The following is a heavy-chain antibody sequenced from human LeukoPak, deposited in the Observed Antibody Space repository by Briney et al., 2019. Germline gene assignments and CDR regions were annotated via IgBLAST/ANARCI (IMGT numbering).Heavy chain of an antibody. CDR2: IKQDGSEK. J-gene: IGHJ6*03. V-gene: IGHV3-7*01. CDR3: ARADSSIAARLSRSSIFNYYYYMDV. D-gene: IGHD6-6*01. Sequence: GESLKISCKGSGYSFTSYWIGWVRQAPGKGLEWVANIKQDGSEKYYVDSVKGRFTISRDNAKNSLYLQMNSLRAEDTAVYYCARADSSIAARLSRSSIFNYYYYMDVWGKGTTVTVSS. CDR1: GYSFTSYW.